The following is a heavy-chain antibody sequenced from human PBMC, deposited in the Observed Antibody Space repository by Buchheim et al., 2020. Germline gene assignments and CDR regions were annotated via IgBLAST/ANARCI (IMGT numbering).Heavy chain of an antibody. CDR3: ARNFLAAAAPNYFDL. V-gene: IGHV3-33*01. CDR2: IWYDGSNK. CDR1: GFTFSSYG. Sequence: QVQLVESGGGVVQPGRSLRLSCAASGFTFSSYGMHWVRQAPGKGLEWVAVIWYDGSNKYYVDSVKGRFTISRDNSKNTLYLQMNSLRAEDTAVHYCARNFLAAAAPNYFDLWGRGTL. D-gene: IGHD6-13*01. J-gene: IGHJ2*01.